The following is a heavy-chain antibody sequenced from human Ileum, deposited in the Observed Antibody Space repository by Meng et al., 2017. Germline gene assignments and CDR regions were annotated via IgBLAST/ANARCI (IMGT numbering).Heavy chain of an antibody. CDR3: AKDTMGGSGVSCHLLFEY. CDR1: GFKFGNYA. D-gene: IGHD2-15*01. V-gene: IGHV3-43*02. Sequence: GGSLRLSCAASGFKFGNYAMHWVRQVPGKGLEWVSLVSGDGGSLHYADSVRGRFTVSRDNGRNSLYLQMNSLRPEDTALYYCAKDTMGGSGVSCHLLFEYWGHGTLVTVSS. J-gene: IGHJ4*01. CDR2: VSGDGGSL.